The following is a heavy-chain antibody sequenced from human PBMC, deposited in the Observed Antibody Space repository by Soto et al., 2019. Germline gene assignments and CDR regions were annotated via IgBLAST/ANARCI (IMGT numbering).Heavy chain of an antibody. V-gene: IGHV4-61*01. CDR1: GGSVNSGTYY. J-gene: IGHJ3*02. Sequence: SETLSLTCTVSGGSVNSGTYYWSWIRQPPGKGLEWIGYIYYSGNTNYNPSLKSRVTISVDTSKNQISMKLSSVTAADTDVYYCARDPGYCSGGGCYSWAFDIWGQGTMVTVSS. D-gene: IGHD2-15*01. CDR3: ARDPGYCSGGGCYSWAFDI. CDR2: IYYSGNT.